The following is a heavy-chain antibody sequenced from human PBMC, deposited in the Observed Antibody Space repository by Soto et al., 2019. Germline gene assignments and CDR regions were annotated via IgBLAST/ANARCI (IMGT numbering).Heavy chain of an antibody. CDR1: GACMTTGGFS. Sequence: SETLSLTCAVSGACMTTGGFSCTCVRQPPGGGLEWIGHVYHRASTQYNPSLKGRVSISVDTSRSLFSLRLTSLTAADTAVYFCIWGSPAPLSLLYFDTWAQGNPVTVSS. D-gene: IGHD7-27*01. V-gene: IGHV4-30-2*01. J-gene: IGHJ4*02. CDR2: VYHRAST. CDR3: IWGSPAPLSLLYFDT.